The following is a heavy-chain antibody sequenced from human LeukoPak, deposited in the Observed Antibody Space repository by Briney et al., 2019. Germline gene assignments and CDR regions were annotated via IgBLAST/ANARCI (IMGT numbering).Heavy chain of an antibody. CDR1: GFTFSSYA. CDR3: AKETDSYYYDSSGYQGY. J-gene: IGHJ4*02. D-gene: IGHD3-22*01. V-gene: IGHV3-23*01. Sequence: GGSLRLSCAASGFTFSSYAMSWVRQAPGKGLEWVSAISGSGGSTYYADSVKGRFTISRDNSKNTLYLQMNSLRAEDTAVYYCAKETDSYYYDSSGYQGYWGQGTPVTVSS. CDR2: ISGSGGST.